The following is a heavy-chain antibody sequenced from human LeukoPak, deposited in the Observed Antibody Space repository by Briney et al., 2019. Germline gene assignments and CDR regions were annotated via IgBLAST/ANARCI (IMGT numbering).Heavy chain of an antibody. Sequence: ASVKVSCKASGYTFTVYYIYWVRQAPGQGLEWMGWINPNSGGTNYAQKFQGRVTMTRDTSISTAYMELSSLRSEDTAVYYCARARILYGSGSTFDPWGQGTLVTVSS. CDR1: GYTFTVYY. D-gene: IGHD3-10*01. V-gene: IGHV1-2*02. CDR3: ARARILYGSGSTFDP. CDR2: INPNSGGT. J-gene: IGHJ5*02.